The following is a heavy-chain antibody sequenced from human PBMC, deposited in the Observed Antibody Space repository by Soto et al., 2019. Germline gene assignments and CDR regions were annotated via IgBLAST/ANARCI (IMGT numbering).Heavy chain of an antibody. CDR1: GFSFNFYW. V-gene: IGHV3-74*01. Sequence: LRLSCAASGFSFNFYWMHWVRQTPGKGLVWVSRINPVGTITNYADSVKGRFTISRDNSRTTLYLQMNSLRAEDTAVYYCAKDEGRYTYGLRDCRGQGTLVTVSS. D-gene: IGHD5-18*01. J-gene: IGHJ4*02. CDR2: INPVGTIT. CDR3: AKDEGRYTYGLRDC.